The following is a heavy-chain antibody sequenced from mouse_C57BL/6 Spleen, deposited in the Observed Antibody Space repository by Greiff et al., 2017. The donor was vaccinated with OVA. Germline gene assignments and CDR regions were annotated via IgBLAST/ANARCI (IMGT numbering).Heavy chain of an antibody. D-gene: IGHD1-1*01. CDR2: IRSKSNNYAT. CDR1: GFSFNTYA. CDR3: GGLDYGSSLYYYAMDY. Sequence: EVKLVESGGGLVQPKGSLKLSCAASGFSFNTYAMNWVRQAPGKGLEWVARIRSKSNNYATYYADSVKDRFTISRDDSESMLYLQMNNLKTEDTAMYYCGGLDYGSSLYYYAMDYWGQGTSVTVSS. J-gene: IGHJ4*01. V-gene: IGHV10-1*01.